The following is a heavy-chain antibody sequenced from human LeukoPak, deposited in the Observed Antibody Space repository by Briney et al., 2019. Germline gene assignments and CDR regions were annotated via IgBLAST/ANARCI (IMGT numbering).Heavy chain of an antibody. V-gene: IGHV3-11*01. D-gene: IGHD3-9*01. CDR1: GFTFSDYY. CDR3: ARISGYDILTGYYPAADVYCYYGMDV. J-gene: IGHJ6*02. Sequence: GGSLRLSCAASGFTFSDYYMSWIRQAPGKGLEWVSYISSSGSTIYYADSVKGRFTISRDNAKNSLYLQMNSLRAEDTAVYYCARISGYDILTGYYPAADVYCYYGMDVWGQGTTVTVSS. CDR2: ISSSGSTI.